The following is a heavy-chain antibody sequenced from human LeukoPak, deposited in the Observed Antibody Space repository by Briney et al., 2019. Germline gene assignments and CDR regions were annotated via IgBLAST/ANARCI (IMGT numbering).Heavy chain of an antibody. Sequence: SETLSLTCAVYGGSFSGYYWSWIRQPPGKGLEWIGEINHSGSTNYNPSLKSRVTISVDTSKNQFSLKLSSVTAADTAVYYCARASYYYDSSGLNPWGQGTLVTVSS. CDR3: ARASYYYDSSGLNP. D-gene: IGHD3-22*01. CDR1: GGSFSGYY. V-gene: IGHV4-34*01. J-gene: IGHJ5*02. CDR2: INHSGST.